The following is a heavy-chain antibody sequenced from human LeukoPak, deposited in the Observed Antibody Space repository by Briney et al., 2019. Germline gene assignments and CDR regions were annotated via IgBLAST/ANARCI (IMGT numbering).Heavy chain of an antibody. CDR3: ARDYYDSSGYYHGYYYYGMDV. CDR2: IYTSGST. J-gene: IGHJ6*02. Sequence: SETLSLTCTVSGGSISSYYWGWIRQPAGKGLEWIGRIYTSGSTNYNPSLKSRVTMSVDTSKNQFSLKLSSVTAADTAVYYCARDYYDSSGYYHGYYYYGMDVWGQGTTVTVSS. D-gene: IGHD3-22*01. CDR1: GGSISSYY. V-gene: IGHV4-4*07.